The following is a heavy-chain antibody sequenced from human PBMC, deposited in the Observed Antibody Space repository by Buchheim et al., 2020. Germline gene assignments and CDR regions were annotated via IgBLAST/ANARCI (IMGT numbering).Heavy chain of an antibody. Sequence: EVQLVQSGPEVKKPGESLKISCKGSGYIFSNYWIAWVRQMPGKGLEWMGIIHPLDSETKYSPSFQGQITIPADKSISTAYPQRSNLRASDTAMYYCATTFESNVAFDIWGQGT. CDR2: IHPLDSET. D-gene: IGHD2/OR15-2a*01. CDR3: ATTFESNVAFDI. V-gene: IGHV5-51*01. CDR1: GYIFSNYW. J-gene: IGHJ3*02.